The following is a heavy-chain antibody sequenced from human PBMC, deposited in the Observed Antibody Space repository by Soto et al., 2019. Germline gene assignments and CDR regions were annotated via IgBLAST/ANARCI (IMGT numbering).Heavy chain of an antibody. CDR3: ARPLSGSLAV. CDR2: IIPIFGTA. CDR1: RGTFNSYA. J-gene: IGHJ4*02. Sequence: SVQVSCKASRGTFNSYAISCVRQAPGQGLEWMGGIIPIFGTANYAQKFQGRVTITADESTSTAYMELSSLRSEDTAVYYCARPLSGSLAVWGQGTLVTVSS. V-gene: IGHV1-69*13. D-gene: IGHD1-26*01.